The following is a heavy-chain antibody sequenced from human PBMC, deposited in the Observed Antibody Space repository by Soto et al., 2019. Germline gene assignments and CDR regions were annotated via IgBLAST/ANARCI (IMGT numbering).Heavy chain of an antibody. CDR1: GYSFTSYW. V-gene: IGHV5-51*01. CDR3: ARHYCSSTSCYPVYYYYYGMDV. CDR2: IYPGDSDT. Sequence: GESLKISCNGSGYSFTSYWIGWVRQMPWKGLEWMGIIYPGDSDTRYSPSFQGQVTISADKSISTAYLQWSSLKASDTAMYYCARHYCSSTSCYPVYYYYYGMDVWGQGTTVTVSS. J-gene: IGHJ6*02. D-gene: IGHD2-2*01.